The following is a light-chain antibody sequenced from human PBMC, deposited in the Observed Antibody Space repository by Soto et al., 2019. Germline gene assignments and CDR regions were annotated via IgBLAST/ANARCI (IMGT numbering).Light chain of an antibody. CDR1: SGDIGSYNR. CDR2: QVT. V-gene: IGLV2-23*02. Sequence: QSALTQPASVSGSPGQSITISCTGTSGDIGSYNRVSWYQQHPGKAPKLIIYQVTQRPSGVSPRFSASKSGNTASLRISGLQTEDEADYYCCSYGGGTTLVLGGGTKLTVL. CDR3: CSYGGGTTLV. J-gene: IGLJ2*01.